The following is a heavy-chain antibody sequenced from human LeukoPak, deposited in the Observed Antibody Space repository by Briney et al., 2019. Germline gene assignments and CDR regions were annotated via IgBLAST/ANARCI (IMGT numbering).Heavy chain of an antibody. D-gene: IGHD4-17*01. Sequence: GGSLRLSCAASGFTFSSYSMNWVRQAPGKGLEWVSSISSSSSYIYYADSVKGRFTISRDNSKNTLYLQMNSLRAEDTAVYYCAKDGRNPENDYGDLFDWGQGTLVTVSS. CDR3: AKDGRNPENDYGDLFD. V-gene: IGHV3-21*01. J-gene: IGHJ4*02. CDR1: GFTFSSYS. CDR2: ISSSSSYI.